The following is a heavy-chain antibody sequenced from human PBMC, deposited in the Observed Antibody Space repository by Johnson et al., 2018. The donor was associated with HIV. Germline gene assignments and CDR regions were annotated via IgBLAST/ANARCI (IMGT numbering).Heavy chain of an antibody. V-gene: IGHV3-30*18. CDR1: GFTFSSYA. J-gene: IGHJ3*02. Sequence: QVQLVESGGGVVQPGRSLRLSCAASGFTFSSYAMHWVRQAPGKGLEWVAVISYDGSEKYYVDSVKGRFTISRDNAKNSLYLQMNSLRAEDTALYYCAKDIFGYYGSGRIGAFDIWGQGTMVTVSS. CDR3: AKDIFGYYGSGRIGAFDI. D-gene: IGHD3-10*01. CDR2: ISYDGSEK.